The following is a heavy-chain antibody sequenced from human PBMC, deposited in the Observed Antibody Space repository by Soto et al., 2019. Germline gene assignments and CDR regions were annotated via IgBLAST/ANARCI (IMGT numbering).Heavy chain of an antibody. J-gene: IGHJ6*03. CDR1: GFTFSSYA. Sequence: GGSLRLSCAASGFTFSSYAMSWVRQAPGKGLEWVSAISGSGCSTYYADSVKGRFTISRDKSKNTLYLQMNSLRAEDTAVYYCAKEKRYFDRSITNYYYYMDVWGKGTTVTVSS. D-gene: IGHD3-9*01. CDR3: AKEKRYFDRSITNYYYYMDV. CDR2: ISGSGCST. V-gene: IGHV3-23*01.